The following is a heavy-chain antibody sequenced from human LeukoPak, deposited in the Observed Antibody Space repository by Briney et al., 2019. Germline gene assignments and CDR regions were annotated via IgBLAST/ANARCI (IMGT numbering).Heavy chain of an antibody. CDR3: ARGLGDYDAVDV. Sequence: GGSLRLSCSVSGFTFSSYSMNWVRQAPGKGLQWVSSISGGGSYIFYADSVEGRFTVSRDNAKNSVFLQMNSLRAEDTAVYYCARGLGDYDAVDVWGHGTRVTVAS. CDR2: ISGGGSYI. V-gene: IGHV3-21*01. D-gene: IGHD4-17*01. CDR1: GFTFSSYS. J-gene: IGHJ3*01.